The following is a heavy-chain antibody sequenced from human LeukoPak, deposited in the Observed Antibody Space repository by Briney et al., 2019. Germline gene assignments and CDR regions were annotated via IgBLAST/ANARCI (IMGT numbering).Heavy chain of an antibody. Sequence: SETLSLTCTVSGGSIRSSYYYWGWIRQPPGKGLEWIGSIYDSGSTYYNPSLKSRVTISVDTSKNQFSLKLSSVTAADTAVYYCARVGAGYYFDYWGQGTLVTVSS. V-gene: IGHV4-39*07. CDR2: IYDSGST. CDR1: GGSIRSSYYY. D-gene: IGHD1-26*01. J-gene: IGHJ4*02. CDR3: ARVGAGYYFDY.